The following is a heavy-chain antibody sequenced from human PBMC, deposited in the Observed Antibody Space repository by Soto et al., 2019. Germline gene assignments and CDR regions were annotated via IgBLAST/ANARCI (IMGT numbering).Heavy chain of an antibody. CDR2: IYYSVST. Sequence: PSETLSLTCTVSGGSISRGGSYWSWIRQHPGKGREWIGYIYYSVSTYYNQYLKSRVTISVDTSKNQFSLKRSSVTAADTAVYYCACVTTDQWYYFDYWGQGTLVTVSS. CDR3: ACVTTDQWYYFDY. V-gene: IGHV4-31*03. J-gene: IGHJ4*02. CDR1: GGSISRGGSY. D-gene: IGHD4-4*01.